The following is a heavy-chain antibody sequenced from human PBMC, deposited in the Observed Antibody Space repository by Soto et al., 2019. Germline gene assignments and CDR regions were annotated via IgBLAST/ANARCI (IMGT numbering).Heavy chain of an antibody. Sequence: PSETLSLTCTVSGGSISSGGYYWSWIRQHPGKGLEWIGYIYYSGSTYYNPSLKSRVTISVDTSKNQFSLKLSSVTAADTAVYYCARGPVVVVPAASPYYYYGMDVWGQGTTVTVSS. CDR3: ARGPVVVVPAASPYYYYGMDV. CDR1: GGSISSGGYY. D-gene: IGHD2-2*01. CDR2: IYYSGST. V-gene: IGHV4-31*03. J-gene: IGHJ6*02.